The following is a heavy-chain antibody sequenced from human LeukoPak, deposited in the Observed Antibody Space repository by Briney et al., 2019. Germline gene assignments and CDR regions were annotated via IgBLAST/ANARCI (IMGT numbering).Heavy chain of an antibody. CDR2: IYHSGST. Sequence: SETLSLTCTVSGGSISSGGYYWSWIRQHPGKGLEWIGYIYHSGSTDYNPSLKSRVTISADTSQNQVSLKLRSMTAADTAVYYCARDFAVTTAYYYGMDVWGQGTTVTVSS. V-gene: IGHV4-61*08. J-gene: IGHJ6*02. CDR1: GGSISSGGYY. D-gene: IGHD4-17*01. CDR3: ARDFAVTTAYYYGMDV.